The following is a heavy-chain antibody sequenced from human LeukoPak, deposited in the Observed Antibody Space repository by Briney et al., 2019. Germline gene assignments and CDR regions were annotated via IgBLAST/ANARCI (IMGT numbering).Heavy chain of an antibody. J-gene: IGHJ6*03. CDR2: IKWNGGTT. D-gene: IGHD6-13*01. Sequence: PGGSLRLSCAASGFTFGSYAMSWVRQAPGKGLEWVSGIKWNGGTTGYADSVKGRFTISRDNAKNSLYLQMNSLRAEDTALYYCARDGRPRGSSWFNYYSYMDVWGKGTTVTVSS. V-gene: IGHV3-20*04. CDR1: GFTFGSYA. CDR3: ARDGRPRGSSWFNYYSYMDV.